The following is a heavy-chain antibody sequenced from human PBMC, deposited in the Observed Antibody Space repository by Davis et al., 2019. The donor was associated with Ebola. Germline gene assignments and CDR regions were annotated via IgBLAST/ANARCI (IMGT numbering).Heavy chain of an antibody. J-gene: IGHJ3*02. CDR2: VNHLGNT. CDR3: ARGYSGYCGGGTCYDIAYDI. V-gene: IGHV4-38-2*01. D-gene: IGHD2-15*01. CDR1: GYSISSGYY. Sequence: PSETLSLTCGVSGYSISSGYYWGWIRQSPGKALEWIGSVNHLGNTYYNPSLKSRVTMSVDTSKNQFSLKLRSVTAADTAVYYCARGYSGYCGGGTCYDIAYDIWGQGTMVTVSS.